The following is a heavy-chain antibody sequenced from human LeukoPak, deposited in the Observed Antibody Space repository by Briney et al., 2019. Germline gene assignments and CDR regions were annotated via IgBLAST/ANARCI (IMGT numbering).Heavy chain of an antibody. CDR1: GFTFSSSG. V-gene: IGHV3-48*01. D-gene: IGHD1-7*01. CDR3: AREAITGTFGFDP. CDR2: ISISSSTI. J-gene: IGHJ5*02. Sequence: PGGSLRLSCAASGFTFSSSGMHWVRQAPGKGLEWVSYISISSSTIYYADSVKGRFTISRDNAKNSLYLQMDSLRAGDTAVYYCAREAITGTFGFDPWGQGTLVTVSS.